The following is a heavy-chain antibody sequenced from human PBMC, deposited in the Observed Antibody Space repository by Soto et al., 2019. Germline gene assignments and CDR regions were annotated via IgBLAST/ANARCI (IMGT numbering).Heavy chain of an antibody. CDR1: GYTFTRYG. J-gene: IGHJ6*02. CDR2: ISTYNDNT. CDR3: AREGHCSSGSCALYSHDYFGTDV. D-gene: IGHD2-15*01. V-gene: IGHV1-18*01. Sequence: QAQLVQSAAEVQKPGASVKVSCKASGYTFTRYGISWVRQAPGQGLEWMGWISTYNDNTKYAQKFEGRVTMTTDTYTTEAYMELRSLTSDDTAVYYCAREGHCSSGSCALYSHDYFGTDVWRQGTSLTVSS.